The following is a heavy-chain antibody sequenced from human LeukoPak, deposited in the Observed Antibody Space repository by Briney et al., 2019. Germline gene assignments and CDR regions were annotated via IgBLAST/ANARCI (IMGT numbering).Heavy chain of an antibody. CDR3: ARGWFDP. J-gene: IGHJ5*02. CDR2: IYYSGST. CDR1: GGSVSSGSYY. V-gene: IGHV4-61*01. Sequence: SETLSLTCTVSGGSVSSGSYYWSWIRQPPGKGLEWIGYIYYSGSTYYIPSLKSRVTISVDTSKNQFSLKLSSVTAADTAVYYCARGWFDPWGQGTLVTVSS.